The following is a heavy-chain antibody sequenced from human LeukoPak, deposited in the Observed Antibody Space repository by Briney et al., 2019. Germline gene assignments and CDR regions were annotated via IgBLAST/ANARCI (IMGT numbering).Heavy chain of an antibody. V-gene: IGHV5-51*01. D-gene: IGHD2/OR15-2a*01. J-gene: IGHJ4*02. CDR3: ARPVYFASHD. CDR2: VYPDDSRT. Sequence: GESLKISCKASGYNFPKSWIGWVRQMPGKGLEWMAIVYPDDSRTKYSPSFQGQVTISADRSINTAYLQWSSLRASDTAMYYCARPVYFASHDWGQGTLVTVSS. CDR1: GYNFPKSW.